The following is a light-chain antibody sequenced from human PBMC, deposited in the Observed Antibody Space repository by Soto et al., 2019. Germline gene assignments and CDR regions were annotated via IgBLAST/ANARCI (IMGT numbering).Light chain of an antibody. CDR1: QSVSSSY. CDR3: QQYGSSPFT. CDR2: GAS. Sequence: EIVLTQSPGTLSLSPGERATLSCRASQSVSSSYLAWYQQKPGQAPRLLIYGASSRATGIPDRFSGSGSGTDFTLTISRLEPEDFAVYYCQQYGSSPFTFGQGTKVVS. J-gene: IGKJ3*01. V-gene: IGKV3-20*01.